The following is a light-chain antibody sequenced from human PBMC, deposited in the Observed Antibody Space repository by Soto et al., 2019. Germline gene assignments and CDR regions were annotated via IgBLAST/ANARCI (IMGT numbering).Light chain of an antibody. CDR1: QSVSRN. Sequence: EIVLTQYPGNLSLSAGERATLSCRASQSVSRNLAWYQQKHGQAPRLVIYGASTRAPGIPARFSGSGSGTEGTLIISSLQSEDGSVYYCQQYYIWPRTFGQGTKVDIK. CDR3: QQYYIWPRT. J-gene: IGKJ1*01. CDR2: GAS. V-gene: IGKV3-15*01.